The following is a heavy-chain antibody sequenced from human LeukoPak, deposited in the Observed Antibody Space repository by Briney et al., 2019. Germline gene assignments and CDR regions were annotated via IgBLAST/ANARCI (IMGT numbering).Heavy chain of an antibody. CDR2: ISSSSTYI. CDR3: ARAEMIYNSGWLYYFDY. J-gene: IGHJ4*02. CDR1: VFTFSSYN. V-gene: IGHV3-21*01. D-gene: IGHD6-19*01. Sequence: GGSLRLSCAASVFTFSSYNMSWVRQAPGRGLEWVSFISSSSTYISNADSGKGRFTISRDNARNSLDLQMNGLSAEDTAVYYCARAEMIYNSGWLYYFDYWGQGTLVTVSS.